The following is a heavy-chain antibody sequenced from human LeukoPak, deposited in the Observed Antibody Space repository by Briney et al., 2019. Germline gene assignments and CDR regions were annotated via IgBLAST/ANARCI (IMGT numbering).Heavy chain of an antibody. J-gene: IGHJ4*02. CDR1: GGTFSSYA. V-gene: IGHV1-69*05. CDR3: AREIITPVAGINYFDY. CDR2: IIPIFGTA. Sequence: SVKVSCKASGGTFSSYAISWVRQAPGQGLEWMGGIIPIFGTANYAQKFQGRVTITTDESTSTAYMELSSLRSEDTAVYYCAREIITPVAGINYFDYWGQGTLVTVSS. D-gene: IGHD6-19*01.